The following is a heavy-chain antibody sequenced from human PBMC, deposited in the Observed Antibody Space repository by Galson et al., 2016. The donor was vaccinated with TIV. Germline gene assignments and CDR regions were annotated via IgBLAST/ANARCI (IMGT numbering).Heavy chain of an antibody. Sequence: SLRLSCAASGFTFRSYAMSWVRQAPGKGLEWVSGLIENGHDTYYADSVKGRFTISRDNSKNTLYLEMNSLRDEATAVYYCARDYCYGFTCYIVDLWGQGTLVTVSS. V-gene: IGHV3-23*01. J-gene: IGHJ5*02. CDR3: ARDYCYGFTCYIVDL. CDR2: LIENGHDT. D-gene: IGHD3-3*01. CDR1: GFTFRSYA.